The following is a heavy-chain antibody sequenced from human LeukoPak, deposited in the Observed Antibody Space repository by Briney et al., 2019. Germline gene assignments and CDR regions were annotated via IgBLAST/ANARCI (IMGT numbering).Heavy chain of an antibody. CDR3: ARHPRYSGSSMYYFHY. Sequence: SETLSLTCTVSGGSISSYYWSWIRQPPGKGLEWIGYIYYSGSTNYNPSLKSRVTISVDTSKNQFSLKLSSVTAADTAVYYCARHPRYSGSSMYYFHYWGQGTLVTVSS. CDR2: IYYSGST. J-gene: IGHJ4*02. CDR1: GGSISSYY. V-gene: IGHV4-59*08. D-gene: IGHD1-26*01.